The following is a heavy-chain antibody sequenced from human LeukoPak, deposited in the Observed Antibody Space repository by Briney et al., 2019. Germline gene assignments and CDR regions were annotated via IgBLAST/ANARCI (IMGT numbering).Heavy chain of an antibody. J-gene: IGHJ4*02. CDR2: ISSSSSYI. V-gene: IGHV3-21*04. CDR1: GFTFSSYS. Sequence: GGSLRLSCAASGFTFSSYSMNWVRQAPGKGLEWVSSISSSSSYIYYADSVKGRFTISRDNAKNSLYLQMNSLRAEDTAVYYCAKDLGVAGTFDYWGQGTLVTVSS. CDR3: AKDLGVAGTFDY. D-gene: IGHD6-19*01.